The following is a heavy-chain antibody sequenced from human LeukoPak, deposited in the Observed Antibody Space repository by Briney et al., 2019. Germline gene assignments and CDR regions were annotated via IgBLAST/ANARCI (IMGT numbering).Heavy chain of an antibody. Sequence: GGSLILSCAASGFTFSSYAMSWVRQAPGKGLEWVSAISGSGGSTYYADSVKGRFTISRDNSKNTLYLQMNSLRAEDTAVYYCAKLDHYYDSSGYSTTVDYWGQGTLVTVSS. CDR1: GFTFSSYA. V-gene: IGHV3-23*01. CDR3: AKLDHYYDSSGYSTTVDY. CDR2: ISGSGGST. D-gene: IGHD3-22*01. J-gene: IGHJ4*02.